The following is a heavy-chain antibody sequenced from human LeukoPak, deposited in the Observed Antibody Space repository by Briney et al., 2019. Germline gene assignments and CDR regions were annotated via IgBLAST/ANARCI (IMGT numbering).Heavy chain of an antibody. D-gene: IGHD2-15*01. CDR1: GYTFTAYY. CDR3: AKLSFCTGGSCYSYNWFDP. V-gene: IGHV1-2*02. J-gene: IGHJ5*02. Sequence: ASVKVSCKASGYTFTAYYIHWVRQAPGQGLDWMGWINPNSGGTNYAQHFQGRVTMTRDTSISTAYMELSRLRSDDTAVYYCAKLSFCTGGSCYSYNWFDPWGQGTLVTVSS. CDR2: INPNSGGT.